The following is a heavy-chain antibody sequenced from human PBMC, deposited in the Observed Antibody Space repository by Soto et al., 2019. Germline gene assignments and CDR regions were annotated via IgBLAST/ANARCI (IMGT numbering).Heavy chain of an antibody. J-gene: IGHJ6*02. Sequence: PGGSLRLSCAASGFTVSSNYMSWVRQAPGKGLEWVSVIYSGGSTYYADSVKGRFTISRDNSKNTLYLQMNSLRAEDTAVYYCASPQGDYYYYGMDVWGQGTTVTVSS. V-gene: IGHV3-66*01. CDR2: IYSGGST. CDR3: ASPQGDYYYYGMDV. CDR1: GFTVSSNY.